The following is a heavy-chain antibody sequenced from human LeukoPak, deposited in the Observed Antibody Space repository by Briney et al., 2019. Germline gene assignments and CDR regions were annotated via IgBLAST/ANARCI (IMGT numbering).Heavy chain of an antibody. CDR2: IRSDGSSK. CDR1: GFTFSIYG. V-gene: IGHV3-30*02. CDR3: ARDPGYSSSWYSTLRVDY. D-gene: IGHD6-13*01. J-gene: IGHJ4*02. Sequence: GGSLRLSCAASGFTFSIYGMHWVRQAPGKGLEWVAFIRSDGSSKYYADSVKGRFTISRDNSKNTLYLQMNSLRAEDTAVYYCARDPGYSSSWYSTLRVDYWGQGTLVTVSS.